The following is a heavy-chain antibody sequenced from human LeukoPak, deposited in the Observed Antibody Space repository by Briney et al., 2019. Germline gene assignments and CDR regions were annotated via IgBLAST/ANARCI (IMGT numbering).Heavy chain of an antibody. CDR2: IYDSGNT. CDR1: GGSVSSWY. Sequence: PSETLSLTCTVSGGSVSSWYWSWIRQPPGKGLEWIGYIYDSGNTNYNPSLKSRVTISIDTSKNQFSLRLTSVTAAGTATYYCARETSLTGYASGLGFNYWGQGILVTVSS. J-gene: IGHJ4*02. CDR3: ARETSLTGYASGLGFNY. D-gene: IGHD6-19*01. V-gene: IGHV4-59*02.